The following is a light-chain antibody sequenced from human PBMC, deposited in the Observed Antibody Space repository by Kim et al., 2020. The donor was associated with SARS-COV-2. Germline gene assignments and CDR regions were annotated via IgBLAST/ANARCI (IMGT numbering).Light chain of an antibody. CDR3: QQYLNWLPYT. CDR1: QRISIN. CDR2: GAA. Sequence: VSPGERATLSCRTSQRISINLAWYQQKHGQAPRLLIDGAATRASGIPARFSGSGSGTEFTLTISNVQSEDVAVYYCQQYLNWLPYTFGQGTKLEI. J-gene: IGKJ2*01. V-gene: IGKV3-15*01.